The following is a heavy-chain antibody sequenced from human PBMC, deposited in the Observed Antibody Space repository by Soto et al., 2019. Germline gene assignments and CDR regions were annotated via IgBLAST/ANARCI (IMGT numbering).Heavy chain of an antibody. CDR1: GFTFSSYA. Sequence: GGSLRLSCAASGFTFSSYAMSWVRQAPGKGLEWVSAISGSGASTYYADSVKGRFTISSDNSKNTLYLQMNSLRAEDTAVYYCAHFDWFIDYWGQGTLVTVSS. CDR3: AHFDWFIDY. CDR2: ISGSGAST. V-gene: IGHV3-23*01. D-gene: IGHD3-9*01. J-gene: IGHJ4*02.